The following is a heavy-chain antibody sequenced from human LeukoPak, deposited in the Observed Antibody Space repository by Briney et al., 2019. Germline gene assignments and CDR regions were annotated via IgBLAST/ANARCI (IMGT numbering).Heavy chain of an antibody. CDR2: INPNSGGT. D-gene: IGHD2-15*01. CDR3: ARTQSLCSGGGCYSDWFDP. CDR1: GYTFTGYY. J-gene: IGHJ5*02. V-gene: IGHV1-2*02. Sequence: ASVKVSCKASGYTFTGYYMHWVRQAPGQGLEWMGWINPNSGGTNYAQKFQGRVTMTRDTSISTAYMELSRLRSDDTAVYYCARTQSLCSGGGCYSDWFDPWGQGTLVTVSS.